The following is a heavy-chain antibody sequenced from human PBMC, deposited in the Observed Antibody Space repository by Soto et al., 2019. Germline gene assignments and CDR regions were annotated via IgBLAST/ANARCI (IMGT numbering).Heavy chain of an antibody. Sequence: SVKVSCKSSGGTFSSYAISWVRQAPGQGLEWMGGIIPIFGTANYAQKFQGRVTITADESTSTAYTELSSLRSEDTAVYYCARSPEEFVHIKFDFWGQGTLVTVSS. V-gene: IGHV1-69*13. J-gene: IGHJ4*02. CDR3: ARSPEEFVHIKFDF. D-gene: IGHD2-21*01. CDR2: IIPIFGTA. CDR1: GGTFSSYA.